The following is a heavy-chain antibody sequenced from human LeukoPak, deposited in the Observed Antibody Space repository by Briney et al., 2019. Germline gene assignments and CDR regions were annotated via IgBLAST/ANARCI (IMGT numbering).Heavy chain of an antibody. V-gene: IGHV3-21*01. J-gene: IGHJ3*02. D-gene: IGHD4-23*01. CDR3: ARDHPQRWYPDAFDI. CDR2: ISRSGEST. Sequence: GGSLRLSCAASAFIFSGYVMSWVRQAPGKGLEWVSTISRSGESTYYADSVKGRFTISRDNAKNSLYLQMNSLRAEDTAVYYCARDHPQRWYPDAFDIWGQGTMVTVSS. CDR1: AFIFSGYV.